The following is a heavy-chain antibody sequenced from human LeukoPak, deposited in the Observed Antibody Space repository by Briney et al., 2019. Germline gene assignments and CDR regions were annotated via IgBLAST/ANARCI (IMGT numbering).Heavy chain of an antibody. Sequence: GGSLRLSCTASEFTFSNYAMSWVRQAPGKGLEWVSGISGRGGSTYYADSVKGRFTISRDNSKNTLYLQMNSLRAEDTAVYYCARDSAGYSYGSDYWGQGTLVTVSS. CDR1: EFTFSNYA. CDR2: ISGRGGST. D-gene: IGHD5-18*01. V-gene: IGHV3-23*01. CDR3: ARDSAGYSYGSDY. J-gene: IGHJ4*02.